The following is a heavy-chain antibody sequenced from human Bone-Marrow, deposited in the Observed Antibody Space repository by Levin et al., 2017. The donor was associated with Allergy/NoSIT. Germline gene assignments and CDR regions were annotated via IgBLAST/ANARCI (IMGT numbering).Heavy chain of an antibody. CDR1: GYTFTGYY. CDR2: INPNSGGT. Sequence: VASVKVSCKASGYTFTGYYMHWVRQAPGQGLEWMGRINPNSGGTNYAQKFQGRVTMTRDTSISTAYMELSRLRSDDTAVYYCARERRGGSCYDYWGQGTLVTVSS. J-gene: IGHJ4*02. CDR3: ARERRGGSCYDY. V-gene: IGHV1-2*06. D-gene: IGHD2-15*01.